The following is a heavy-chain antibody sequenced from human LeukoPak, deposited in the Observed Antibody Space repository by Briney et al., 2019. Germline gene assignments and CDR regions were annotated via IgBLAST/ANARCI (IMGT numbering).Heavy chain of an antibody. CDR3: ARGSSSGFWSGYRGGYGMDV. Sequence: SETLSLTCTVSGGSISSGDYYWSWIRQPPGKGLEWIGYIYYSGSTYYNPSLKSRVTISVDTSKNQFSLKLSSVTAADTAVYYCARGSSSGFWSGYRGGYGMDVWGQGTTVTVSS. CDR2: IYYSGST. J-gene: IGHJ6*02. D-gene: IGHD3-3*01. V-gene: IGHV4-30-4*01. CDR1: GGSISSGDYY.